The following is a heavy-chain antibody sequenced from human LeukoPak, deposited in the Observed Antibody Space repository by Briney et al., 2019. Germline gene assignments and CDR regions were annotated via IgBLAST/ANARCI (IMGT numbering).Heavy chain of an antibody. CDR2: IWYYGSNK. CDR3: ARVLYNWNDGYHYHYMDV. Sequence: GRSPRLSCAEPGFTFSSYGMYSVCEAPGKGLERVAVIWYYGSNKYYADSVKGRFTISRDNSKNTLYLKMNSLRAEDTAVYYCARVLYNWNDGYHYHYMDVWGKGTTVTVSS. V-gene: IGHV3-33*01. D-gene: IGHD1-1*01. CDR1: GFTFSSYG. J-gene: IGHJ6*03.